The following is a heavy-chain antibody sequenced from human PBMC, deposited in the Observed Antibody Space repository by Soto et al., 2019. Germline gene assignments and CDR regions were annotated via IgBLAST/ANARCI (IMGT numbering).Heavy chain of an antibody. Sequence: AVGALRLSCAPSGFTLRCNYMSWVRPAPGKGLEWVSVIYSGGSTYYADSVKGRFTISRHNSKNTLYLQMNSLRAEDTAVYYCARDLRGSPFCSGGSCYSNAFDIWGQGTMVTVSS. CDR1: GFTLRCNY. CDR2: IYSGGST. J-gene: IGHJ3*02. CDR3: ARDLRGSPFCSGGSCYSNAFDI. V-gene: IGHV3-53*04. D-gene: IGHD2-15*01.